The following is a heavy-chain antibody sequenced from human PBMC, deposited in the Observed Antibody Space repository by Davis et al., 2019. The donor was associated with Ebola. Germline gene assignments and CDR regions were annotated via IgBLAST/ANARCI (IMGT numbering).Heavy chain of an antibody. V-gene: IGHV4-61*01. CDR2: IYYSGST. CDR3: ASNLELSRDGYTYFDY. J-gene: IGHJ4*02. CDR1: GGSISSSSYY. Sequence: SETLSLTCTVSGGSISSSSYYWSWIRQPPGKGLEWIGYIYYSGSTNYNPSLKSRVTISVDTSKNQFSLKLSSVTAADTAVYYCASNLELSRDGYTYFDYWGQGTLVTVSS. D-gene: IGHD5-24*01.